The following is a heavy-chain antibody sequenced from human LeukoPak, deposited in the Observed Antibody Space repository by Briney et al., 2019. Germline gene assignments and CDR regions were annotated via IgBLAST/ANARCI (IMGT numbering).Heavy chain of an antibody. V-gene: IGHV3-21*01. J-gene: IGHJ4*02. CDR3: AGTGDYAY. D-gene: IGHD7-27*01. CDR1: GLTFNTYS. Sequence: GGSLRLSCAASGLTFNTYSMNWVRQAPRQGLEWVSSISSSSSYIYYADSVKGRFTISRDNAKNSLYLQMNRLRADDTAVYFCAGTGDYAYWGQGTLVTVSS. CDR2: ISSSSSYI.